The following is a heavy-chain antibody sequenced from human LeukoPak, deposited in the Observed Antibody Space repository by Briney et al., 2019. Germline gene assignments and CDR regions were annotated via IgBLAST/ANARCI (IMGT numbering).Heavy chain of an antibody. J-gene: IGHJ4*02. V-gene: IGHV3-74*01. D-gene: IGHD3-22*01. CDR3: ARDIAPSGYFSTAFDS. Sequence: GGSLRLSCAASGNYWMHWVRQAPGKGLVWVSHINSDGSWTSYADSVKGRFTISRDNSKNILYLQMNNLRAEDSAIYYCARDIAPSGYFSTAFDSWGQGTLVTVSS. CDR2: INSDGSWT. CDR1: GNYW.